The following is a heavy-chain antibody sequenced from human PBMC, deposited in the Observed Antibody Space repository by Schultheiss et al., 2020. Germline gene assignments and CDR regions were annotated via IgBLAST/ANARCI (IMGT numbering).Heavy chain of an antibody. CDR3: ARAVEMATIGDYYYYGMDV. CDR2: IIPIFGTA. D-gene: IGHD5-24*01. V-gene: IGHV1-69*13. CDR1: GYTFRNFG. Sequence: SVKVSCKASGYTFRNFGVSWVRQAPGQGLEWMGGIIPIFGTANYAQKFQGRVTITADESTSTAYMELSSLRSEDTAVYYCARAVEMATIGDYYYYGMDVWGQGTTVTVSS. J-gene: IGHJ6*02.